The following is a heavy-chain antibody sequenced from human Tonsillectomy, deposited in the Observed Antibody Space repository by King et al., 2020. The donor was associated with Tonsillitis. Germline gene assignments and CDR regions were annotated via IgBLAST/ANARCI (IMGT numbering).Heavy chain of an antibody. CDR3: ARVTNMGRGTNSGALDI. CDR2: IIPIFGTA. D-gene: IGHD3-10*01. V-gene: IGHV1-69*01. J-gene: IGHJ3*02. CDR1: GGTFSSYA. Sequence: VQLVQSGAEVKKPGSSVKVSCKASGGTFSSYAISWVRQAPGQGLEWMGGIIPIFGTANYAQKFQGRVTITADESTSTAYMELSSLRSEDTAVYYFARVTNMGRGTNSGALDIWGQGTMVTVSS.